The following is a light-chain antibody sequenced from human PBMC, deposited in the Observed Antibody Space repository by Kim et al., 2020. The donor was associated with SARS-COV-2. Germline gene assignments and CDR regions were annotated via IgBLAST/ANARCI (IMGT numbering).Light chain of an antibody. Sequence: GQSVTISCTGTNSDVGGYNYVSWYHHHPGKTPKLMIYEVSKRPSGVPDRFSGSRSANTASLTVSGLQAEDEADYYCSSYAGSDNWVFGGGTQLTVL. CDR2: EVS. CDR3: SSYAGSDNWV. J-gene: IGLJ3*02. V-gene: IGLV2-8*01. CDR1: NSDVGGYNY.